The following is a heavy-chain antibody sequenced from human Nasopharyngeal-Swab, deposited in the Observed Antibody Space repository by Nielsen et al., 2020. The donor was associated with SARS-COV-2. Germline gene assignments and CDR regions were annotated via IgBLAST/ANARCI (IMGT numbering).Heavy chain of an antibody. Sequence: ASVKVSCKASGYTFTTYYIHWVRQAPGPGLEWMGIINPSGGGTNYAQKFKGRATMTGDTSTGTVYMELTSLTSEDTAVYYCARMMYFHGYYAMDVWGQGTTVTVSS. J-gene: IGHJ6*02. V-gene: IGHV1-46*01. D-gene: IGHD3-10*01. CDR2: INPSGGGT. CDR1: GYTFTTYY. CDR3: ARMMYFHGYYAMDV.